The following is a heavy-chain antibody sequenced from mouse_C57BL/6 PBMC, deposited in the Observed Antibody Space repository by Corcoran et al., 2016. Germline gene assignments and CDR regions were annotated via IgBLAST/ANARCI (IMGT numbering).Heavy chain of an antibody. J-gene: IGHJ1*03. CDR1: GYSITSGYY. D-gene: IGHD2-3*01. Sequence: DVQLQESGPGLVKPSQSLSLTCSVTGYSITSGYYWNWIRQFPGNKLEWMGYISYDGSNNYNPSLKNRISITRDTSKNQFFLKLNSVTTEDTATYYCARDIGYYEGWYFDVWGTGTTVTVSS. V-gene: IGHV3-6*01. CDR2: ISYDGSN. CDR3: ARDIGYYEGWYFDV.